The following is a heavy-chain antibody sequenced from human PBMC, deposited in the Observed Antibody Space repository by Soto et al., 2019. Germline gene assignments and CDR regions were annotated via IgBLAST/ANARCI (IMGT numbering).Heavy chain of an antibody. CDR3: ASGSPLGYCTSTSCYGFDAFDI. D-gene: IGHD2-2*01. V-gene: IGHV1-69*13. CDR1: GGTFSSYA. J-gene: IGHJ3*02. Sequence: SVKVSCKASGGTFSSYAISWVRQAPGQGLEWMRGIIPIFGTANYAQKFQGRVTITADESTSTAYMELSSLRSEDTAVYYCASGSPLGYCTSTSCYGFDAFDIWGQGTMVTVS. CDR2: IIPIFGTA.